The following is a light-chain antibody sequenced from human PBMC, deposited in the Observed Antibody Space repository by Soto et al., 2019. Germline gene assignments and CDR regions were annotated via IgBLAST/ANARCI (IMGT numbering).Light chain of an antibody. CDR2: ATS. CDR3: HQLNSYLVT. J-gene: IGKJ4*01. Sequence: DIQLTQSPSFLSASVGDRVTITCRASQGLNSYFAWYQQKPGKAPKLLLFATSTLQSVFPSRFSGSGSGAEFTLTITSLQPEDIASYYCHQLNSYLVTFGVGTKVEIK. CDR1: QGLNSY. V-gene: IGKV1-9*01.